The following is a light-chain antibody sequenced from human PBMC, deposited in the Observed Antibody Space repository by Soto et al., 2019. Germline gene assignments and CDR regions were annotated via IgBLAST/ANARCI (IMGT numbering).Light chain of an antibody. J-gene: IGKJ5*01. CDR2: DAS. CDR3: PRGDT. Sequence: EIVLTQSPATLYLSPGEGATLSCRASQSVNINLAWYQQKPGQSPMLLIYDASNKATGSPARFSVSGSGTDVTLTISRRATEDFAVYDGPRGDTFGQGTRLEI. V-gene: IGKV3-11*01. CDR1: QSVNIN.